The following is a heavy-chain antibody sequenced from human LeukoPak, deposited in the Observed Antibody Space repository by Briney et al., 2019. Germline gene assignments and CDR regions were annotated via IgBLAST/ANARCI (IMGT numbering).Heavy chain of an antibody. Sequence: PSETLSLTCTVSGGSIDSYSWSWIRQPAGKGLEWIGRIFTSGATYYNPSPKTRVTMSTAKSKNNLSLKLSSVTAADTAVYYCVRVHWDYDGLAWFDPWGQGTLVTVSS. CDR3: VRVHWDYDGLAWFDP. CDR1: GGSIDSYS. J-gene: IGHJ5*02. V-gene: IGHV4-4*07. D-gene: IGHD1-7*01. CDR2: IFTSGAT.